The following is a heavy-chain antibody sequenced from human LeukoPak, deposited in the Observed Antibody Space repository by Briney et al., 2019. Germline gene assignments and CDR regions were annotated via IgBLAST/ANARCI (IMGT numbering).Heavy chain of an antibody. J-gene: IGHJ5*02. D-gene: IGHD3-3*01. CDR1: GGSISSYY. CDR3: AREARDFWSGYPLNWFDP. V-gene: IGHV4-59*01. CDR2: IYHSGST. Sequence: SETLSLTCTVSGGSISSYYWSWIRQPPGKGLEWIGYIYHSGSTNYNPSLKSQVTISVDTSKNQFSLKLSSVTAADTAVYYCAREARDFWSGYPLNWFDPWGQGTLVTVSS.